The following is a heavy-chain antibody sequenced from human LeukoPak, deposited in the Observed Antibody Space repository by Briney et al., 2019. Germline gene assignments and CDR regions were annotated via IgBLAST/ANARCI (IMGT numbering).Heavy chain of an antibody. CDR3: ARDVDYFDY. Sequence: GGSLRLSCAASGFTFSSYWISWVRQAPGKGLEWVANIKQDGSEKYYVDSVKGRFTISRDNAKNSLNLQMNSLRAEDTAVYYCARDVDYFDYWGQGTLVTVSS. CDR2: IKQDGSEK. CDR1: GFTFSSYW. V-gene: IGHV3-7*03. J-gene: IGHJ4*02.